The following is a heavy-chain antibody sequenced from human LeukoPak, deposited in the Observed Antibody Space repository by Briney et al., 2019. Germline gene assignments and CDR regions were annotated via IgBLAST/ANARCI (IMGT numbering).Heavy chain of an antibody. D-gene: IGHD4-17*01. CDR2: IIPILGIA. CDR3: ARGYGDYGNWFDP. V-gene: IGHV1-69*10. J-gene: IGHJ5*02. CDR1: GGTFSSYA. Sequence: EASVRLSCTASGGTFSSYAISWVRQAPGQGLECMGRIIPILGIANYAQKSQGRVTITADKSTSTAYMELSSLRSEDTAVYYCARGYGDYGNWFDPWGQGTLVTVSS.